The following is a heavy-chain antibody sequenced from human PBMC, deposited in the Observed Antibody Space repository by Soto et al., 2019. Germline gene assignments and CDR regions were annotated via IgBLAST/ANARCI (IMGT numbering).Heavy chain of an antibody. CDR2: IYCSGSA. D-gene: IGHD2-21*02. CDR3: ATFVVPASRHTDFDF. Sequence: PLSLSCTSFVGCMNSDIYFWSWIRQPPGKGLEWIGYIYCSGSAYYNPSLERRITMSVDTSKKQFSLKLNSVTAADTAVYYCATFVVPASRHTDFDFWGPGTRVNVSA. CDR1: VGCMNSDIYF. J-gene: IGHJ4*02. V-gene: IGHV4-30-4*01.